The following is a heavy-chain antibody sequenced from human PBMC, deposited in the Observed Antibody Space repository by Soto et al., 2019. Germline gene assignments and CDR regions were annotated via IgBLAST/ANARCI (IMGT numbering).Heavy chain of an antibody. CDR3: AKVTKRAAAGRYEYYKYGMDV. CDR1: GFAFSTYA. Sequence: GGSLRLSCAASGFAFSTYAMTWLRQAPGKGLEWVSVISGSGGSSYYADSVKGRFTISRDNSKNTLFLQMNGLRAEDTAVYYCAKVTKRAAAGRYEYYKYGMDVWGQGTTVTVSS. J-gene: IGHJ6*02. V-gene: IGHV3-23*01. D-gene: IGHD6-13*01. CDR2: ISGSGGSS.